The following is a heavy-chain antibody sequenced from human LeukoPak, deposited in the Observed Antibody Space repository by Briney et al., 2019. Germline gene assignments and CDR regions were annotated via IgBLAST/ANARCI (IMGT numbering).Heavy chain of an antibody. D-gene: IGHD3-10*01. CDR2: ISSSGSTI. Sequence: GGSLRLSCAASGFTFSSYEMNWVRQAPGKGLEWVSYISSSGSTIYYADSVKGRFTISRDNAKNSLYLQMNSLRAEDTAVYYCARGGRGIWFDPWGQGTLVTVSS. J-gene: IGHJ5*02. CDR3: ARGGRGIWFDP. V-gene: IGHV3-48*03. CDR1: GFTFSSYE.